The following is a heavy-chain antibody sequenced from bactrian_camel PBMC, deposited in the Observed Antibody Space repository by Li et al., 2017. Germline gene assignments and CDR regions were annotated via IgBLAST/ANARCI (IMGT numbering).Heavy chain of an antibody. J-gene: IGHJ2*01. CDR2: IDSGGVT. V-gene: IGHV3S26*01. Sequence: VQLVESGGGSVQAGGSLRLSCTVSGYTYSSRYCMAWFRQAPGKEREGVAVIDSGGVTTYADSVKGRFTISRDNAKNALTLQMDGLQPEDTAMYYCVAGPCSNWFRLTFLDVWGQGTQVTVS. CDR3: VAGPCSNWFRLTFLDV. D-gene: IGHD6*01. CDR1: GYTYSSRYC.